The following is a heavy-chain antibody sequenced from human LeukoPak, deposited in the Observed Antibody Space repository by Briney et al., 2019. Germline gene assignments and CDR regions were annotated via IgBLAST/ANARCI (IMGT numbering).Heavy chain of an antibody. CDR3: ARDFPDPYCGGDCYHWYFDL. CDR1: GGSISSYY. Sequence: KPSETLSLTCTVSGGSISSYYWSWIRQPPGKGLEWIGYIYYSGSTNYNPSLKSRVTISVDTSKNQFSLKLSSVTAADTAVYYCARDFPDPYCGGDCYHWYFDLWGRGTLVTVSS. V-gene: IGHV4-59*01. J-gene: IGHJ2*01. CDR2: IYYSGST. D-gene: IGHD2-21*02.